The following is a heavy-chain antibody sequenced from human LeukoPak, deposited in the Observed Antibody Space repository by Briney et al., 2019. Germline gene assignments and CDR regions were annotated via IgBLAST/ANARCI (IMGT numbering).Heavy chain of an antibody. V-gene: IGHV1-18*01. J-gene: IGHJ4*02. CDR1: GYTFTSYG. CDR3: ARLVPSGWYYYFDY. CDR2: ISAYNGNT. Sequence: ASVKVSCKASGYTFTSYGISWVRQAPGQGLEWMGLISAYNGNTNYAQKLQGRVTMTTDTSTSTAYMELRSLRSDDTAVYYCARLVPSGWYYYFDYWGQGTLVTVSS. D-gene: IGHD6-19*01.